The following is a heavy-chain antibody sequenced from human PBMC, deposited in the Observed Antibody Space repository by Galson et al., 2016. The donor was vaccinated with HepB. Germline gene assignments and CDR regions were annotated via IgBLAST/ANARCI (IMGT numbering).Heavy chain of an antibody. J-gene: IGHJ3*02. Sequence: CAISGDSVSTNSVTWNWLRQSPSRGLEWLGRTYYRSKWNSDYVLSVKSRITINSDTSKNQFSLQLNSVTPEDTATYFCALTGSYQASDGFDIWGQGTMVTVSS. V-gene: IGHV6-1*01. D-gene: IGHD1-26*01. CDR1: GDSVSTNSVT. CDR3: ALTGSYQASDGFDI. CDR2: TYYRSKWNS.